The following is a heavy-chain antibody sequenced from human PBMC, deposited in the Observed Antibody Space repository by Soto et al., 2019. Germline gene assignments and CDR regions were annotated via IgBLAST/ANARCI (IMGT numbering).Heavy chain of an antibody. CDR3: ARDDCSGGSCYEDY. CDR2: IYYSGST. J-gene: IGHJ4*02. V-gene: IGHV4-31*03. D-gene: IGHD2-15*01. Sequence: QVQLQESGPGLVKPSQTLSLTCTVSGGSISSGGYYWSWIRQHPGKGLEWIGYIYYSGSTYYNPSLKSRVTISVDTSKNQVSLKLSSVTAADTAVYYCARDDCSGGSCYEDYWGQGTLVTVSS. CDR1: GGSISSGGYY.